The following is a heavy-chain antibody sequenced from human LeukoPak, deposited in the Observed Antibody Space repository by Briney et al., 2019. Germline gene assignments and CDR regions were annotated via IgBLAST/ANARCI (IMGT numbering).Heavy chain of an antibody. V-gene: IGHV5-51*01. CDR2: IYPGDSET. CDR1: GYSFTSYW. CDR3: ARRSRIAAGGVEYFQH. J-gene: IGHJ1*01. Sequence: GESLKISCKGSGYSFTSYWIGWVRQMPGKGLGWMGIIYPGDSETRYSPSFQGQVTISADKSISTAYLRWSSLKASDTAMYYCARRSRIAAGGVEYFQHWGQGTLVTVSS. D-gene: IGHD6-13*01.